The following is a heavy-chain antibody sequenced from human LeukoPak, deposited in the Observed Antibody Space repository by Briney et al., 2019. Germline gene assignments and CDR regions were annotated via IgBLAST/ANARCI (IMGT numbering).Heavy chain of an antibody. Sequence: ASVKVSCKASGDTFTTYALTWVRQAPGQGLEWMGWISAYNGNTNYAQKLQGRVTMTTDTSTSTAYMELRSLRSDDTAVYYCARNADAFDIWGQGTMVTVSS. V-gene: IGHV1-18*01. CDR2: ISAYNGNT. J-gene: IGHJ3*02. CDR3: ARNADAFDI. CDR1: GDTFTTYA.